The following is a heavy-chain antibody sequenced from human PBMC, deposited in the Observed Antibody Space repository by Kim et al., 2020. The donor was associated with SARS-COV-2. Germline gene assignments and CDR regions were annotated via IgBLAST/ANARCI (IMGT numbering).Heavy chain of an antibody. J-gene: IGHJ4*02. V-gene: IGHV3-48*02. CDR3: ARDPWKYYDSSGYYLDY. Sequence: GGSLRLSCAASGFTFSSYSMNWVRQAPGKGLEWVSYISSSSSTIYYADSVKGRFTISRDNAKNSLYLQMNSLRDEDTAVYYCARDPWKYYDSSGYYLDYWGQGTLVTVSS. CDR1: GFTFSSYS. D-gene: IGHD3-22*01. CDR2: ISSSSSTI.